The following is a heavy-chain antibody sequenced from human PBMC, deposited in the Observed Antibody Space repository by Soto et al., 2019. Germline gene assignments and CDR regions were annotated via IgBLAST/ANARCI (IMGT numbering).Heavy chain of an antibody. CDR2: INPNSGRT. CDR1: GYAFSQFY. CDR3: ARERGGTTATLDYYYFYMYG. V-gene: IGHV1-2*04. D-gene: IGHD4-17*01. Sequence: QVQLVQSGAEVKKPGASAKVSCKASGYAFSQFYIHWMRQAPGQGLEWMGWINPNSGRTKFAQNFQGWVTMTRDTSIKTVYMELSGLRSDATSVYYCARERGGTTATLDYYYFYMYGWGKGTTVTVSS. J-gene: IGHJ6*03.